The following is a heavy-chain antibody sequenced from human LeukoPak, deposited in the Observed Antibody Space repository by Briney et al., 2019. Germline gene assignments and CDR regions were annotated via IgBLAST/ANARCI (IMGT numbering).Heavy chain of an antibody. V-gene: IGHV1-8*01. D-gene: IGHD6-19*01. J-gene: IGHJ4*02. Sequence: ASVKVSCKASGYTFTSYDINWVRQATGQGLEWMGWMNPNGGNTGYAQKFQGRVTMTRNTSISTAYMELSSLRPEDTAVYYCARVNLYSSGWKDYWGQGTLVTVSS. CDR2: MNPNGGNT. CDR3: ARVNLYSSGWKDY. CDR1: GYTFTSYD.